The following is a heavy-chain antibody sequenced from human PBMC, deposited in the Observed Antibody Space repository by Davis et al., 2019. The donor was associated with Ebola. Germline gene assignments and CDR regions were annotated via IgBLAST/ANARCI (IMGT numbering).Heavy chain of an antibody. J-gene: IGHJ4*02. CDR1: GFSFSIFG. CDR3: ARSTSCSN. D-gene: IGHD2-2*01. Sequence: GESLKISCAASGFSFSIFGMHWVRQAPGKGLELLAVISYDGSNKYYADSVKGRFTISRDNSKNTLYLQMNSLRAEDTAVYYCARSTSCSNWGQGTLVTVSS. V-gene: IGHV3-30*03. CDR2: ISYDGSNK.